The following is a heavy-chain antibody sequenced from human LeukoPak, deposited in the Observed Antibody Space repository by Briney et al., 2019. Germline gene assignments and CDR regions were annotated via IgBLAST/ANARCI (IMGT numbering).Heavy chain of an antibody. CDR3: VSFYETY. CDR1: GFILSGYF. CDR2: IKHDGSEE. Sequence: GGSLRLSCAASGFILSGYFMSWVRQAPGKGLEWVASIKHDGSEEYYVDSVRGRFTISRDNTKSSLYLQMSSLRAEDTAVYYCVSFYETYWGRGTLVTVS. V-gene: IGHV3-7*01. D-gene: IGHD2/OR15-2a*01. J-gene: IGHJ4*02.